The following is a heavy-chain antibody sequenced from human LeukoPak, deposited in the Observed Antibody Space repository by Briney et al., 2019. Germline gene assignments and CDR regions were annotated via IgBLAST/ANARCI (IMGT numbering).Heavy chain of an antibody. CDR3: ARGHVLLWFGELFGIDY. CDR1: GYTFTSYY. V-gene: IGHV1-46*01. CDR2: INPSGGST. Sequence: ASVKVSCKASGYTFTSYYMHWMRQAPGQGLEWMGIINPSGGSTSYAQKFQGRVTMTRDTSTSTVYMELSSLRSEDTAVYYCARGHVLLWFGELFGIDYWGQGTLVTVSS. J-gene: IGHJ4*02. D-gene: IGHD3-10*01.